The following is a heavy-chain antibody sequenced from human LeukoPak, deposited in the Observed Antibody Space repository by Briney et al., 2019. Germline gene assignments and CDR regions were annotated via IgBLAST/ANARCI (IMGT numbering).Heavy chain of an antibody. Sequence: SETLSLTCAVYGGSFSGYCWSWIRQPPGKGLEWIGEINHSGSTNYNPSLKSRVTISVDTSKNQFSLKLSSVTAADTAVYYRAGQSLRYFDWSYAFDIWGQGTMVTVSS. CDR2: INHSGST. V-gene: IGHV4-34*01. D-gene: IGHD3-9*01. J-gene: IGHJ3*02. CDR3: AGQSLRYFDWSYAFDI. CDR1: GGSFSGYC.